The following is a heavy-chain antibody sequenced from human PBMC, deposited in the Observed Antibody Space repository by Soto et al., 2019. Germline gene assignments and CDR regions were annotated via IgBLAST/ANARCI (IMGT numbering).Heavy chain of an antibody. CDR1: GYSFTSHW. V-gene: IGHV5-51*01. CDR2: IYPGDSDT. J-gene: IGHJ6*02. D-gene: IGHD4-4*01. Sequence: GESLKISCKGSGYSFTSHWIGWVRQMPGKGLEWMGIIYPGDSDTRCSPSFQGQVTISADKSISTAYLQWSSLKASDTAMYYCARMPMTAVSPDYYYYYGMDVWGQGTTVTVS. CDR3: ARMPMTAVSPDYYYYYGMDV.